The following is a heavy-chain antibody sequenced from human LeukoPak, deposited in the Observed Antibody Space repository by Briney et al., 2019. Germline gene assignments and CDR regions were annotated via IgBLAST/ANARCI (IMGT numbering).Heavy chain of an antibody. Sequence: PSETLSLTCAVYGGSFSGYYWSWIRQPPGKGLEWIGEINHSGSTNYNPSLKSRVTISVDTSKNQFSLKLSSVTAADTAVYYCAKFPVAWGGIYYYYMDVWGKGTTVTISS. J-gene: IGHJ6*03. CDR1: GGSFSGYY. CDR3: AKFPVAWGGIYYYYMDV. CDR2: INHSGST. D-gene: IGHD2-15*01. V-gene: IGHV4-34*01.